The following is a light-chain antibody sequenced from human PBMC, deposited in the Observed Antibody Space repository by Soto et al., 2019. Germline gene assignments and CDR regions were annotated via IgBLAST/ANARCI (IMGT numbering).Light chain of an antibody. CDR3: SSYTGSSTLNV. J-gene: IGLJ1*01. CDR1: SSDVGDYDY. CDR2: DVS. V-gene: IGLV2-14*03. Sequence: QSALTQPASVAGSPGQSITISCTGTSSDVGDYDYVSWYRQQPGKAPKLLIYDVSNRPSEIANRFAGSKSANTASLTISGLQAEAEDDSYYSSYTGSSTLNVFGTGTKLTVL.